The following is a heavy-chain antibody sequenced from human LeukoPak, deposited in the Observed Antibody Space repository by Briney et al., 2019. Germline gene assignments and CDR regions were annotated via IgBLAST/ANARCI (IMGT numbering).Heavy chain of an antibody. J-gene: IGHJ4*02. Sequence: GGSLRLSCAASGFTFSSYGMHWVRQAPGKGLEWVSVISSDGGKIYYGDSVKGRFTISRDNPKNTLYLQMRNLRTEDTGVYYCAKYRGGEQQRIQGFDYWGQGTLVSVS. V-gene: IGHV3-30*18. CDR1: GFTFSSYG. CDR2: ISSDGGKI. CDR3: AKYRGGEQQRIQGFDY. D-gene: IGHD6-25*01.